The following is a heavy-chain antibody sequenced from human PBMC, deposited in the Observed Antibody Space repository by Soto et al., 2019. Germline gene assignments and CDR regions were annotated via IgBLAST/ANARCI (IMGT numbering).Heavy chain of an antibody. CDR2: ISGSGGYT. V-gene: IGHV3-23*01. CDR1: GFTFSSYA. CDR3: AKSEDYDFWSGSRRFDY. Sequence: LRLSCVASGFTFSSYAMSWVRQAPGKGLEWVSGISGSGGYTYYSDSVKGRLTISRDNSKNTLYLQMNNLRAEDTAVYYCAKSEDYDFWSGSRRFDYWGQGTLVTVSS. D-gene: IGHD3-3*01. J-gene: IGHJ4*02.